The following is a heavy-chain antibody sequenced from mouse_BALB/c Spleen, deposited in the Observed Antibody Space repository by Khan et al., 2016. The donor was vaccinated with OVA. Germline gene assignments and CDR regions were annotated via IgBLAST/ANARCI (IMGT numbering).Heavy chain of an antibody. V-gene: IGHV1-80*01. CDR1: GYAFSSYW. Sequence: QVQLKESGAELVRPGSSVKISCKASGYAFSSYWMNWVKQRPGQGLEWIGQIYPGDGETIYNGKFKGKVTLTADKSSSTAYMQLSSLTSEDSAVYFCARSGYDYFAYWGQGTLVTVSA. D-gene: IGHD2-14*01. CDR2: IYPGDGET. J-gene: IGHJ3*01. CDR3: ARSGYDYFAY.